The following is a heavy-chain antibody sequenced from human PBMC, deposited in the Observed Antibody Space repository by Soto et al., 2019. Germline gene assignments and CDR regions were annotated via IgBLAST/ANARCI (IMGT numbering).Heavy chain of an antibody. CDR1: AGTFSGYG. V-gene: IGHV1-18*01. CDR3: ARDGPLQYGHYFAY. Sequence: ASVKVSCKASAGTFSGYGISWVRQAPGQGLEWMGWISAHNGNTKYAQKLQGRVTMTTDTSTSTAYMEMRRLTSDDTAIYYCARDGPLQYGHYFAYRGQGTLVTVSS. J-gene: IGHJ4*02. CDR2: ISAHNGNT. D-gene: IGHD4-17*01.